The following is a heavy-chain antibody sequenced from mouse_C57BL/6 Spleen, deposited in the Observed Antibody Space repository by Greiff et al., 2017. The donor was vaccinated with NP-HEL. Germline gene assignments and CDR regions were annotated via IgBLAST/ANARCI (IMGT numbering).Heavy chain of an antibody. CDR1: GFTFSSYG. V-gene: IGHV5-6*01. J-gene: IGHJ3*01. CDR3: ARQGTGTDRFAY. D-gene: IGHD4-1*01. Sequence: EVQGVESGGDLVKPGGSLKLSCAASGFTFSSYGMSWVRQTPDKRLEWVATISSGGSYTYYPDSVKGRFTISRDNAKNTLYLQMSSLKSEDTAMYYCARQGTGTDRFAYWGQGTLVTVSA. CDR2: ISSGGSYT.